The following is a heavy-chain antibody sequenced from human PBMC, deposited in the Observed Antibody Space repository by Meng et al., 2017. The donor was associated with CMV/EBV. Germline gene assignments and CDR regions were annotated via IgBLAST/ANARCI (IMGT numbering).Heavy chain of an antibody. CDR2: IRYDGSNK. Sequence: GGSLRLSCTVSGGSISSSSYYWGWIRQPPGKGLEWVAFIRYDGSNKYYADSVKGRFTISRDNSKNTLYLQMNSLRAEDTAVYYCARGVDSGYYYYGMDVWGQGTTVTVSS. J-gene: IGHJ6*02. D-gene: IGHD3-10*01. V-gene: IGHV3-30*02. CDR1: GGSISSSSYY. CDR3: ARGVDSGYYYYGMDV.